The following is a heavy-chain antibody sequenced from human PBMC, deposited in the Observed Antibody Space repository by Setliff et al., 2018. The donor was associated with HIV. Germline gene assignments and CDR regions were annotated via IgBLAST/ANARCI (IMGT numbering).Heavy chain of an antibody. CDR3: ARDSGDDYSDYYYYGMDV. Sequence: ASVKVSCKASGYTFTNYAMHWVRQAPGQRLEWMGWIDAGNGDTKYSQKFQGRVTFTWDTSASTAYMELSSLRSEDTALYYCARDSGDDYSDYYYYGMDVWGQGTTVTVSS. D-gene: IGHD4-4*01. J-gene: IGHJ6*02. CDR1: GYTFTNYA. CDR2: IDAGNGDT. V-gene: IGHV1-3*01.